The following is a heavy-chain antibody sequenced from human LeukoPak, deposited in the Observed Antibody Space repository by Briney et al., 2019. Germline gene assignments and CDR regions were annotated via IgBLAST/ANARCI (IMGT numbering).Heavy chain of an antibody. CDR1: GFTFSSYG. Sequence: GRSLRLSCVVSGFTFSSYGMHWVRQAPGKGLEWVAFIWYDGTNKDYADSVKGRFTISRHNSKNTLYLQMNSLRAEDTAVYYCGRDRGYGGYDPFDYWGQGTLVTVSS. CDR3: GRDRGYGGYDPFDY. CDR2: IWYDGTNK. D-gene: IGHD5-12*01. V-gene: IGHV3-33*01. J-gene: IGHJ4*02.